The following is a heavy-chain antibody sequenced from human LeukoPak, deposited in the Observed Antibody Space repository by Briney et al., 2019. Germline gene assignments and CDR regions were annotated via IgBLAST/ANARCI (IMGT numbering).Heavy chain of an antibody. CDR2: IGSSSSTI. D-gene: IGHD4-23*01. J-gene: IGHJ4*02. V-gene: IGHV3-48*02. CDR3: ARRDGGKSSFDY. Sequence: GSLRLSCAASGFTFSSYSMNWVRQAPGKGLEWVSYIGSSSSTIYYADSVKGRFTISRDNAKNSLYLQMNSLRDEDTAVYYCARRDGGKSSFDYWGQGTLVTVSS. CDR1: GFTFSSYS.